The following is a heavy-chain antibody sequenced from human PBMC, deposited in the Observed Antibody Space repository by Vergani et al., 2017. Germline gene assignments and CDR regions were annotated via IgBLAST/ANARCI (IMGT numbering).Heavy chain of an antibody. V-gene: IGHV3-23*01. D-gene: IGHD3-3*01. Sequence: EVQLLESGGGLVQPGGFMRGSCAASGFTFRSYAMSWVRQAPWKGLEWVSAIRGSGGSTYYADSVKGRFTISRDNSKNTLYLQMNSLRAEDTAVYYCAKGSRLYYDFWSGYSDYYMDVWGKGTTVTVSS. CDR2: IRGSGGST. J-gene: IGHJ6*03. CDR1: GFTFRSYA. CDR3: AKGSRLYYDFWSGYSDYYMDV.